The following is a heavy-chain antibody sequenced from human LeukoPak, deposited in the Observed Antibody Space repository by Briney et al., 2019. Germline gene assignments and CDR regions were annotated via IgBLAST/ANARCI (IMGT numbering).Heavy chain of an antibody. J-gene: IGHJ4*02. V-gene: IGHV3-53*01. CDR3: ARERDYDTYIDY. CDR1: GFRVSSNH. CDR2: IYTGDVT. Sequence: GGSLRLSWAVSGFRVSSNHMTWVRQAAGKGLEWVSLIYTGDVTYYADSVKGRFTISTDNSKNILYLQMDRLTAEDTALYYCARERDYDTYIDYWGQGTLVTVSS. D-gene: IGHD3-22*01.